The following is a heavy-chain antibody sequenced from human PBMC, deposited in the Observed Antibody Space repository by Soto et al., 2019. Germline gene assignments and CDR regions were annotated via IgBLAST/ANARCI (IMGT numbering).Heavy chain of an antibody. D-gene: IGHD3-10*01. CDR2: INPNSGGT. J-gene: IGHJ4*01. CDR3: ARGRWDYGSGSYSY. V-gene: IGHV1-2*02. Sequence: GASVTVTCKASGYTFTGYYMHWVRQAPGQGLEWMGWINPNSGGTNYAQKLQGRVTMTRDTSNSTAYMELSRLRADDTAVYYCARGRWDYGSGSYSYWGHGTLVTVSS. CDR1: GYTFTGYY.